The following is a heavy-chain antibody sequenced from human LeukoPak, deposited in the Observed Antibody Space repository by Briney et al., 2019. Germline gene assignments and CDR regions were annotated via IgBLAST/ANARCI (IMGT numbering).Heavy chain of an antibody. J-gene: IGHJ4*02. Sequence: GGSLRLSCAASGFTFSSYAMHWVRQAPGKGLEWVAVISYDGSNKYYADSVKARFTISRDNSKNTLYLQMNSLRAEDTAVYYCAREGVRGSGSYYNVKDYWGQGTLVTVSS. CDR3: AREGVRGSGSYYNVKDY. CDR1: GFTFSSYA. D-gene: IGHD3-10*01. CDR2: ISYDGSNK. V-gene: IGHV3-30-3*01.